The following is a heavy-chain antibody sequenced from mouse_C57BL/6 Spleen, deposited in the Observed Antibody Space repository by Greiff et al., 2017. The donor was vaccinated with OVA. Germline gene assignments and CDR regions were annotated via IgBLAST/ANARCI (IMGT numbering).Heavy chain of an antibody. CDR3: AREISGYAWFAY. Sequence: EVQLQQSGPELVKPGASVKMSCKASRYTFTDYNMHWVKQSHGKSLEWIGYINPNNGGTSYNQKFKGKATLTVNKSSSTAYMELRSLTSEDSAVYYCAREISGYAWFAYWGQGTLVTVSA. D-gene: IGHD3-2*02. J-gene: IGHJ3*01. CDR1: RYTFTDYN. V-gene: IGHV1-22*01. CDR2: INPNNGGT.